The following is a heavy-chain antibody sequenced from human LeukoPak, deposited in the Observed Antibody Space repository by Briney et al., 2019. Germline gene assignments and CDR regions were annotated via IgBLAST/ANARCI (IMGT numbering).Heavy chain of an antibody. CDR3: AGSGSYAVFDY. Sequence: GGSLRLSCAASGFTVSNNFMSWVRQAPGKGLEWVSVIYSGGTTYYTDSVKGRFTVSRDNSKNTLYLQMNSLRAEDTAVYYCAGSGSYAVFDYWGQGALVTVSS. J-gene: IGHJ4*02. D-gene: IGHD3-10*01. CDR2: IYSGGTT. CDR1: GFTVSNNF. V-gene: IGHV3-53*01.